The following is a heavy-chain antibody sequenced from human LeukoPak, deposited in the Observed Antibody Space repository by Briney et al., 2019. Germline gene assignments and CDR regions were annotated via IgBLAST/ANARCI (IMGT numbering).Heavy chain of an antibody. D-gene: IGHD6-6*01. V-gene: IGHV3-74*01. Sequence: GKSLRLSCAASGFTFSSHWVHWVRQAPGKGLVWVSRINTDGSTTTYADSVKGRFTISRDNAKNTLYLQMNSLRAEDTAVYYCAKVYSSSSFDYWGQGTLVTVSS. CDR3: AKVYSSSSFDY. CDR2: INTDGSTT. J-gene: IGHJ4*02. CDR1: GFTFSSHW.